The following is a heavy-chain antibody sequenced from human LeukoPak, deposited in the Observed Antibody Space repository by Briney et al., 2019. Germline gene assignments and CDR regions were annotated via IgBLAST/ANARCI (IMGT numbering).Heavy chain of an antibody. D-gene: IGHD6-19*01. CDR1: GFTFSRYS. V-gene: IGHV3-21*01. J-gene: IGHJ5*02. CDR2: ISISSNYK. Sequence: GGSLRLSCAASGFTFSRYSMNWVRQAPGKGLEWVSSISISSNYKYYPDSLKGRFTISRDNAKNSLYLQMNSLRAEDTAVYYCARDSSGWYRWFDPWGQGTRVTVSS. CDR3: ARDSSGWYRWFDP.